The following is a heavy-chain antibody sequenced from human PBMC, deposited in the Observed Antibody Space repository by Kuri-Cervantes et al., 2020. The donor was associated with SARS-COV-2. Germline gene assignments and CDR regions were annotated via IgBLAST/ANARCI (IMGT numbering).Heavy chain of an antibody. CDR2: IYPGDSDT. V-gene: IGHV5-51*01. D-gene: IGHD1-7*01. CDR1: GYSFTSYW. CDR3: ARHHKVQLELRDY. J-gene: IGHJ4*02. Sequence: GESLKISCEASGYSFTSYWIDWVRQMPGNGLEWMGVIYPGDSDTRYSPSFQGQVTISADKSISTAYLQWSSLKASDTAMYYCARHHKVQLELRDYWGQGTLVTVSS.